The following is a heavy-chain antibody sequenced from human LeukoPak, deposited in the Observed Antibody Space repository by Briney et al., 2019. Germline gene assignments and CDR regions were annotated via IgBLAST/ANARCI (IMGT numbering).Heavy chain of an antibody. D-gene: IGHD3-10*01. V-gene: IGHV4-34*01. J-gene: IGHJ4*02. CDR3: ARGMRVRGVIIIIFDY. CDR2: INHSGST. CDR1: GGSFSGYY. Sequence: SETPSLTCAVYGGSFSGYYWSWIRQPPGKGLEWIGEINHSGSTNYNPSLKSRVTISVDTSKNQFSLKLSSVTAADTAVYYCARGMRVRGVIIIIFDYWGQGTLVTVSS.